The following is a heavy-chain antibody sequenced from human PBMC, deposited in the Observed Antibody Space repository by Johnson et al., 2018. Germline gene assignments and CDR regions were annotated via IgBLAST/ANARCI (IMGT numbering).Heavy chain of an antibody. Sequence: VQLVQSGGGLVQPRGALRLSCAVSGFTFSNYAMSWVRQAPGKGLECVSTISGRGDSAYYADSVKGRFSISRDNSKNTLYLQMNSLRAEDTAVYYCAKDYTSNWDHDAFDIWGQVTMVPVSS. J-gene: IGHJ3*02. CDR3: AKDYTSNWDHDAFDI. V-gene: IGHV3-23*04. CDR2: ISGRGDSA. D-gene: IGHD6-13*01. CDR1: GFTFSNYA.